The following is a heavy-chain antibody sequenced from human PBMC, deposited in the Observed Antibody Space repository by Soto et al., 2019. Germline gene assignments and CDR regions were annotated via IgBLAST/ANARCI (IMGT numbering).Heavy chain of an antibody. D-gene: IGHD2-21*02. J-gene: IGHJ6*02. CDR2: ITRNSDI. CDR3: AREETAWPLACGLDV. V-gene: IGHV3-21*01. CDR1: GFTFSSYS. Sequence: PGGSLRLSCAASGFTFSSYSIHWVRQAPGKGLEWVSAITRNSDIYYADSVKGRFTISRDSAQNSVSLQMNSLRAEDTAVYYCAREETAWPLACGLDVWGQGTTVTVSS.